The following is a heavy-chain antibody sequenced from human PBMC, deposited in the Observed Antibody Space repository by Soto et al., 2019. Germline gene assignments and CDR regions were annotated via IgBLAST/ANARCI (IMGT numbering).Heavy chain of an antibody. D-gene: IGHD3-3*01. Sequence: GGSLRLSCAASGFTFSSYAMSWVRQAPGKGLEWVSAISGSGGSTYYADSAKGRFTITRDNSKNTLYLQMTSLRVEDTAVYYCSKVLRFLEWYDSFDIWGQGTMVTVSS. CDR1: GFTFSSYA. J-gene: IGHJ3*02. CDR2: ISGSGGST. CDR3: SKVLRFLEWYDSFDI. V-gene: IGHV3-23*01.